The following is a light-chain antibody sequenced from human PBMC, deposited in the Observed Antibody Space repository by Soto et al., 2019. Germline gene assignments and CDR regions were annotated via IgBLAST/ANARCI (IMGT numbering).Light chain of an antibody. CDR1: QSVFSSY. J-gene: IGKJ1*01. CDR3: LQHYSWPWT. V-gene: IGKV3-20*01. CDR2: GAS. Sequence: EIVLTQSPGTLSLSPGERATLSCRASQSVFSSYLAWYQQKPGLAPRLLIYGASSRATGIPDRFRGSGSGTDFTLTISGLQSEDSGVYYCLQHYSWPWTFGQGTKVDIK.